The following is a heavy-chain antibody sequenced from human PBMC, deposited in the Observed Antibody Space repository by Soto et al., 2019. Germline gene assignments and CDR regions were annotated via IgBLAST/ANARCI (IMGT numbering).Heavy chain of an antibody. CDR3: AKDRAFNYFYGMDV. Sequence: GGSLRLSCRASGLAFGNYAMNWVRQVPGGGLEWVAGVSTNGGSTYYADSVRGRSTTSRDNSKITVYLQMNSLRAEDTAVYYCAKDRAFNYFYGMDVWGQGTTVTVSS. V-gene: IGHV3-23*01. D-gene: IGHD3-10*01. CDR1: GLAFGNYA. CDR2: VSTNGGST. J-gene: IGHJ6*02.